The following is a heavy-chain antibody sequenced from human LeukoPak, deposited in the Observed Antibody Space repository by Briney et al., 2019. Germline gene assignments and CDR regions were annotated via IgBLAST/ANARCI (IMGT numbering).Heavy chain of an antibody. Sequence: SETLSLTCTVSGGSISSYYWSWIRQPPGKGLEWIGYIYYSGSTNYNSSLKSRVTISVDTSKNQFSLKLSSVTAADTAVYYCARSRWEGSSITFDYWGQGTLVTVSS. V-gene: IGHV4-59*01. CDR3: ARSRWEGSSITFDY. J-gene: IGHJ4*02. CDR2: IYYSGST. D-gene: IGHD6-6*01. CDR1: GGSISSYY.